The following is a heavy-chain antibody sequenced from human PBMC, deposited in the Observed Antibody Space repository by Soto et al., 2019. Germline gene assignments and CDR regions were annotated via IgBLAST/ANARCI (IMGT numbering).Heavy chain of an antibody. J-gene: IGHJ4*02. D-gene: IGHD2-15*01. CDR3: ARDGYCSCGSCYSVPGFDY. V-gene: IGHV3-33*01. CDR2: IWYDGSNK. Sequence: QVQLVESGGGVVQPGRSLRLSCAASGFTFGSYGMHWVRQAPGKGLEWVAVIWYDGSNKYYADSVKGRFTISRDNSKNTLYLQMNSLRAEDTAVYYCARDGYCSCGSCYSVPGFDYWGQGTLVTVSS. CDR1: GFTFGSYG.